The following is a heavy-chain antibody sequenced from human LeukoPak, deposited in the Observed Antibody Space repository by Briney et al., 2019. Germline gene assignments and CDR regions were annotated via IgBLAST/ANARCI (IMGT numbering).Heavy chain of an antibody. CDR2: ISYGGTSK. J-gene: IGHJ4*02. CDR3: ARGVFWMSTVSFRPPDEF. Sequence: PGGSLRLSCAASGSTISSYDMNWVRQAPGKGLEWVALISYGGTSKYYADSVKGRFAISKDNSKNTLYLEMNSLRVDDTAIYYCARGVFWMSTVSFRPPDEFWGQGTLVTVSS. CDR1: GSTISSYD. V-gene: IGHV3-33*05. D-gene: IGHD3-3*01.